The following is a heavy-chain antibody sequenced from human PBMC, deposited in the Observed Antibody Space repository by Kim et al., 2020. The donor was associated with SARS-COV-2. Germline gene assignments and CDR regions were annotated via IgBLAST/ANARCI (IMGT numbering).Heavy chain of an antibody. CDR2: TNEDGSIT. Sequence: GGSLRLSCAASGFTFSRNWMHWVRQAPGKGLVWVSRTNEDGSITNHADSVKGRFTISRDNAKNTLYLQMNNLRAEDTAVYYCVRDLCGRQDIWGQGTMGTVAS. J-gene: IGHJ3*02. D-gene: IGHD3-16*01. CDR3: VRDLCGRQDI. V-gene: IGHV3-74*01. CDR1: GFTFSRNW.